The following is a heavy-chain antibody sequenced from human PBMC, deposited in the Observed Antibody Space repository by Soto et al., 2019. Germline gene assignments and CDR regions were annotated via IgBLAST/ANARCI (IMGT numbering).Heavy chain of an antibody. D-gene: IGHD6-13*01. CDR2: IYLDDDK. CDR3: ARSITAAGSSLGY. CDR1: GFSLSTSGVG. J-gene: IGHJ4*02. Sequence: QITLKESGPTLVKPTQPLTLTYTFSGFSLSTSGVGVGWIRQPPGKALEWLALIYLDDDKRYSRSLKSRLTIPKDTPKNHVVLTMNYMDPVDTATYYCARSITAAGSSLGYWGQGTLVTVSS. V-gene: IGHV2-5*02.